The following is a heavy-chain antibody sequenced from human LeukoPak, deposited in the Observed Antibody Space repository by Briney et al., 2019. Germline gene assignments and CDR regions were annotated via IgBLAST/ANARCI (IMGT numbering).Heavy chain of an antibody. V-gene: IGHV4-39*01. Sequence: PSETLSLTCSVSGGSISSSSYYCGWIRQPPGKGLEWIGSINYSGTTYGNPSLKSRVTMSVDTSTNQFSLKLSSVTAADTAVYYCARQPPRVYYFDYWGQGTLVTVSS. J-gene: IGHJ4*02. CDR1: GGSISSSSYY. CDR3: ARQPPRVYYFDY. CDR2: INYSGTT. D-gene: IGHD3-3*01.